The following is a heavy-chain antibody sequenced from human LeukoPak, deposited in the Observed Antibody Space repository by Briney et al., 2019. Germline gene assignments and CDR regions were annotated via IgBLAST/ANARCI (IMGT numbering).Heavy chain of an antibody. D-gene: IGHD2-21*02. CDR2: ISSNGGST. J-gene: IGHJ6*02. V-gene: IGHV3-64D*06. CDR1: GFTLSSYN. CDR3: VKLVKGDPMDV. Sequence: GGSLRLSCSASGFTLSSYNMYWVRQAPGKGLEYVSTISSNGGSTYADSVKGRFTISRDSSKNTLYLQMNSLTVEDTAVYYCVKLVKGDPMDVWGLGTTVTVSS.